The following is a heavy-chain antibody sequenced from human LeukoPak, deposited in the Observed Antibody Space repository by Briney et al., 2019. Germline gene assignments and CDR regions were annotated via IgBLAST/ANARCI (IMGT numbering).Heavy chain of an antibody. J-gene: IGHJ4*02. D-gene: IGHD3-10*01. CDR3: AREIYGSGTH. Sequence: SETLSLTCAVYGGSFSGYYWSWIRQPPGKGLEWIGYIHYSGSTNYNPSLKSRVTISVDTSKNQFSLKLSSVTAADTAVYYCAREIYGSGTHWGQGTLVTVSS. CDR2: IHYSGST. V-gene: IGHV4-59*01. CDR1: GGSFSGYY.